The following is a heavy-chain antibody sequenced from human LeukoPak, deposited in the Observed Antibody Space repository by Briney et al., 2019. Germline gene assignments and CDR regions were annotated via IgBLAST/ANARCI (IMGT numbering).Heavy chain of an antibody. D-gene: IGHD3-10*01. CDR3: AAMVRGHSDAFDI. V-gene: IGHV1-69*13. Sequence: SVKVSCKASRGTFSSYAISWVRQAPGQGLEWMGGIIPIFGTANYAQKFQGRVTITADESTSTAYMELSSLRSEDTAAYYCAAMVRGHSDAFDIWGQGTMVTVSS. CDR2: IIPIFGTA. CDR1: RGTFSSYA. J-gene: IGHJ3*02.